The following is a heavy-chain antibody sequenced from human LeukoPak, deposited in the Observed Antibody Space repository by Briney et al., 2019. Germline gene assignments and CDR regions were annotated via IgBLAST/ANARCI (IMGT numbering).Heavy chain of an antibody. J-gene: IGHJ4*02. Sequence: QPGRSLRLSCAASGFIFSSYGMHWVRQAPAKGLEWVAVIWYDGSNKNYVDSVKGRFTISRDNSKNTLYLQMNSLRAEDTAVYYCARDGSYYEIDYWGQGTLVTVSS. CDR2: IWYDGSNK. CDR1: GFIFSSYG. D-gene: IGHD1-26*01. V-gene: IGHV3-33*01. CDR3: ARDGSYYEIDY.